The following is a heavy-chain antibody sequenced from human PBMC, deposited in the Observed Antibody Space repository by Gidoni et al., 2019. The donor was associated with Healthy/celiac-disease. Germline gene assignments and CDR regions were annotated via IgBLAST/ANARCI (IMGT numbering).Heavy chain of an antibody. CDR3: ARDLRGYYYYGMDV. CDR2: IYYSGRA. J-gene: IGHJ6*02. CDR1: GGSISRGGYY. Sequence: QVQLQESGQGMVKPSQTLSLTCTVPGGSISRGGYYWSWIRQHPGKGLAWIGYIYYSGRAYYIPSLKSRVTISVDTSKNQFSLKLSSVTAADTSVYYCARDLRGYYYYGMDVWGQGTTVTVSS. V-gene: IGHV4-31*03. D-gene: IGHD5-12*01.